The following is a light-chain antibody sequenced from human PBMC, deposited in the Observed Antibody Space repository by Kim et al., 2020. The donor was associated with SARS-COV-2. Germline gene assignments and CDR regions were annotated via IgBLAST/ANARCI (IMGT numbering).Light chain of an antibody. Sequence: QSVLTQPPSVSAAPGQGVTISCSGNSSNIGNNYVSWYQQFPGTAPKLLIYDNNKRPSGIPDRFSGSKSGTSAPLSITGLQTGDEAVYHCRTWDTSLTAGVFGGGAQLNV. J-gene: IGLJ2*01. CDR3: RTWDTSLTAGV. CDR1: SSNIGNNY. V-gene: IGLV1-51*01. CDR2: DNN.